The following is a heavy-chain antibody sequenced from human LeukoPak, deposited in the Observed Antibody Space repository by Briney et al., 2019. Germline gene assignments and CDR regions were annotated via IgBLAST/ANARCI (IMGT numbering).Heavy chain of an antibody. Sequence: SETLSLTCTVSGGSINSYHWSWIRQSPGKGLEGSGYIYYSGSTYYNPSLTSRVTISVDTSKNQFSLRLSSVTAADTDVYYCARHGLRALAWSFDYWGQGTLVTVSS. CDR2: IYYSGST. J-gene: IGHJ4*02. V-gene: IGHV4-59*08. CDR3: ARHGLRALAWSFDY. D-gene: IGHD6-19*01. CDR1: GGSINSYH.